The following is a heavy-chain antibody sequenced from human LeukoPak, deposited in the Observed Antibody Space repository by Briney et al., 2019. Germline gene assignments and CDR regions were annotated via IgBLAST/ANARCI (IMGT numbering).Heavy chain of an antibody. V-gene: IGHV3-30-3*01. Sequence: SCKASGGTFSSYAMHWVRQAPGKGLEWVAVISYDGSNKYYADSVKGRFTISRDNSKNTLYLQMNSLRAEDTAVYYCARDYYSLYYFDYWGQGTLVTVSS. CDR1: GGTFSSYA. D-gene: IGHD3-22*01. CDR2: ISYDGSNK. CDR3: ARDYYSLYYFDY. J-gene: IGHJ4*02.